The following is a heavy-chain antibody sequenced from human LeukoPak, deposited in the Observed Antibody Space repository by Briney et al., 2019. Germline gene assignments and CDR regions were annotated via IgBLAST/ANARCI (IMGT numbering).Heavy chain of an antibody. CDR3: ARASGTTAYFDY. V-gene: IGHV1-46*01. CDR2: INPSGGST. Sequence: ASVKVSCKASGYTFTSYYMHWVRRAPGQGLEWMGIINPSGGSTSYAQKFQGRVTMTRDTSTSTVYMELSSLRSEDTAVYYCARASGTTAYFDYWGQGTLVTVSS. J-gene: IGHJ4*02. CDR1: GYTFTSYY. D-gene: IGHD4-17*01.